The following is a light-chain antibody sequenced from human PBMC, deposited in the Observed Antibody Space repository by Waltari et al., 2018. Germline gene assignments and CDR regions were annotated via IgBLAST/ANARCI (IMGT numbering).Light chain of an antibody. V-gene: IGLV3-19*01. CDR1: SPRSYY. J-gene: IGLJ2*01. CDR3: NSRDSSGSHVV. CDR2: HKN. Sequence: SSELTQDPSVSVALGQTVRITCQGDSPRSYYASWYQQKPGQAPVLVIYHKNNRPSGIPDRFSGSTSGNTASLTITGSQAEDEADYYCNSRDSSGSHVVFGGGTKLTVL.